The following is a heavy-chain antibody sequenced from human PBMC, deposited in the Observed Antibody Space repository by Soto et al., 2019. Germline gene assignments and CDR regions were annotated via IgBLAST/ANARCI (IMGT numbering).Heavy chain of an antibody. V-gene: IGHV4-39*01. Sequence: SETLSLTCTVPVGSSSSSSYYWGWVRQPPGKGLEWIGSIYYSGSTYYNPSLKSRVTISVDTSKNQFSLKLSSVTAADTAVYYCARHRDIVVVPAATAAYWGQGTLVTVSS. CDR1: VGSSSSSSYY. D-gene: IGHD2-2*01. CDR3: ARHRDIVVVPAATAAY. CDR2: IYYSGST. J-gene: IGHJ4*02.